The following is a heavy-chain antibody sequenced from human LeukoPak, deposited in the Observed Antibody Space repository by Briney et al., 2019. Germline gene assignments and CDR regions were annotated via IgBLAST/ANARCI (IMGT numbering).Heavy chain of an antibody. CDR1: GFTISSYS. J-gene: IGHJ6*03. Sequence: GGSLRLSCAASGFTISSYSMNWVRQAPGKGLEWVSYISSSSSTIYYADSVKGRFTISRDNAKNSLYLQMNSLRAEDTAVYYCASNTGTATSNYYYMDVWGKGTTVTVSS. V-gene: IGHV3-48*01. CDR2: ISSSSSTI. CDR3: ASNTGTATSNYYYMDV. D-gene: IGHD1-7*01.